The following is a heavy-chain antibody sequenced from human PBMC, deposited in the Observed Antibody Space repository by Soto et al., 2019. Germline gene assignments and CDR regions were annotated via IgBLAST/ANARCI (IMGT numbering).Heavy chain of an antibody. Sequence: GGSLRLSCAASGFTFSSYSMNWVRQAPGKGLEWVSSISSSSSYIYYADSVKGRFTISRDNAKNSLYLQMNSLRAEDTAVYYCARASRYCSGGSCYEVFDYWGQGTLVTVSS. CDR3: ARASRYCSGGSCYEVFDY. CDR1: GFTFSSYS. CDR2: ISSSSSYI. D-gene: IGHD2-15*01. J-gene: IGHJ4*02. V-gene: IGHV3-21*01.